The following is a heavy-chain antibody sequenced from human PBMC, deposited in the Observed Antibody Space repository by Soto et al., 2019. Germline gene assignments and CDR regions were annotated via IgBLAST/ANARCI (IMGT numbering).Heavy chain of an antibody. D-gene: IGHD6-19*01. Sequence: PGESLKLSCKGSGYSFTSYWIGWVRQMPGKGLEWMGIISPGDSDTRYSPYFQGQVTISADKSISTAYLQWSSLKASDTAMYDGARHEYSSGPGYWGQGTLVTVSS. J-gene: IGHJ4*02. CDR3: ARHEYSSGPGY. CDR1: GYSFTSYW. V-gene: IGHV5-51*01. CDR2: ISPGDSDT.